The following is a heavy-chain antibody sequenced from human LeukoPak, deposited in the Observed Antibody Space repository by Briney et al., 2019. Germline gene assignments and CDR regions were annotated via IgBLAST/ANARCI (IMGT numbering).Heavy chain of an antibody. D-gene: IGHD3-16*01. J-gene: IGHJ4*02. Sequence: SETLSLTCTVSGGSISSYYWSWIRQPPGKGLEWIGYIYYSGSTNYNPSLKSRVTISVGTSKNQFSLKLSSVTAADTAVYYCARARGRAFDYWGQGTLVTVSS. CDR3: ARARGRAFDY. V-gene: IGHV4-59*12. CDR1: GGSISSYY. CDR2: IYYSGST.